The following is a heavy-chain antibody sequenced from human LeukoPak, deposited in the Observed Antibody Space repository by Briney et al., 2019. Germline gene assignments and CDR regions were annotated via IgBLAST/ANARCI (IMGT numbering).Heavy chain of an antibody. J-gene: IGHJ4*02. V-gene: IGHV3-53*04. CDR1: GFTFSSYS. CDR2: IYSGGST. CDR3: ARGSGPDFDY. Sequence: GGSLRLSCAASGFTFSSYSMNWVRQAPGKGLEWVPVIYSGGSTYYADSVKGRFTISRHNSKNTLYLQMNSLRAEDTAVYYCARGSGPDFDYWGQGTLVTVSS.